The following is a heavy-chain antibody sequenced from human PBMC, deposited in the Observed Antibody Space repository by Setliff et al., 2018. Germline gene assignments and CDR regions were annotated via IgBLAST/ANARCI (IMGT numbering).Heavy chain of an antibody. CDR2: ISGGGTTI. D-gene: IGHD2-8*01. J-gene: IGHJ6*02. Sequence: GGSLRLSCAAPGFSFSGSYMSWVRQAPGKGLEWISKISGGGTTIFYADSVRGRLTISRDNTKNSLYLQMNSLRAEDTAVYYCARDGVMYGMDVWGQGTTVTVSS. V-gene: IGHV3-11*04. CDR3: ARDGVMYGMDV. CDR1: GFSFSGSY.